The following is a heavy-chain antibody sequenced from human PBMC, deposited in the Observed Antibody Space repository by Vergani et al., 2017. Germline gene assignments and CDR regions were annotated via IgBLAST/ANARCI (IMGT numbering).Heavy chain of an antibody. CDR3: ARDLGGYYDFWSGYYPFDY. CDR2: ISSSSSYI. V-gene: IGHV3-21*01. J-gene: IGHJ4*02. D-gene: IGHD3-3*01. CDR1: GFTFSSYS. Sequence: VQLVESGGGLVKPGGSLRLSCAASGFTFSSYSMNWVRQAPGKGLEWVSSISSSSSYIYYADSVKGRFTISRDNAKNSLYLQMNSLRAEDTAVYYCARDLGGYYDFWSGYYPFDYWGQGTLVTVSS.